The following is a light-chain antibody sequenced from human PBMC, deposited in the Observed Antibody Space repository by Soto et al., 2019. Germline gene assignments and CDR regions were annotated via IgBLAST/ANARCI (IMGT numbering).Light chain of an antibody. CDR1: QSVGTK. V-gene: IGKV3-20*01. Sequence: EMVLTQSPGTLSLSPGERATLSCRASQSVGTKLAWYRQTPGQAPRLLIYGASTRATDTPARFSGSGAGTDFTLTISRVEPADVAFYYCQQYGSSLAAFGQGTQVE. CDR2: GAS. J-gene: IGKJ1*01. CDR3: QQYGSSLAA.